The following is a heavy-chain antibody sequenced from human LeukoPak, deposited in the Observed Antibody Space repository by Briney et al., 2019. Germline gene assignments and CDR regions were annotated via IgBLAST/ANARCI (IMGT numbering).Heavy chain of an antibody. J-gene: IGHJ4*02. D-gene: IGHD3-22*01. Sequence: GGSLRLSCVASGFTFSSNAMSWVRQAPGMGPDWVSSITFSGSSTDYADSVKGRFTISRDNSKNTLYLQMNSLRAEDTAVYYCAKDIISGYYDSSGYDYWGQGTLVTVSS. CDR2: ITFSGSST. V-gene: IGHV3-23*01. CDR3: AKDIISGYYDSSGYDY. CDR1: GFTFSSNA.